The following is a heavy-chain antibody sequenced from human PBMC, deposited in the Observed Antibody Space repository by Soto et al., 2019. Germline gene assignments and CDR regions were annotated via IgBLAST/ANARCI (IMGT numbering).Heavy chain of an antibody. CDR3: ARHEATYYHPYGMDV. J-gene: IGHJ6*04. Sequence: ESLKISCKSYGYSFTTYWIAWVRQMPGKGLEWMGSIHPGESDTRYSPSFQGQVTISADRSITTAYLQWSSLKASDTAMYYCARHEATYYHPYGMDVWGEGTTLIVSS. V-gene: IGHV5-51*01. CDR1: GYSFTTYW. D-gene: IGHD1-26*01. CDR2: IHPGESDT.